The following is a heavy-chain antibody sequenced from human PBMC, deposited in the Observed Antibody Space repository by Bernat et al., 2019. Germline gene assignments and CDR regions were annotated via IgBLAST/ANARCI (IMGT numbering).Heavy chain of an antibody. CDR1: GGSISSSYW. D-gene: IGHD2-2*02. CDR3: ARNPGYCSSISCYTRAVDI. V-gene: IGHV4-4*02. J-gene: IGHJ3*02. CDR2: IYHSVST. Sequence: QVQLQESGPGLVKPSGTLSLTCAVSGGSISSSYWWSWVRQPPGKGLEWIGEIYHSVSTNYNPSLKSRVTISVDKSKNQFSLNLSSVTAADTAVYYCARNPGYCSSISCYTRAVDIWGQGTMVTVSS.